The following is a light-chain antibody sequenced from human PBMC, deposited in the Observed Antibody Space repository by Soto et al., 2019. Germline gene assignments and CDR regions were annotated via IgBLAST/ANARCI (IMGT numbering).Light chain of an antibody. CDR2: GAS. J-gene: IGKJ5*01. V-gene: IGKV1-9*01. Sequence: DIQLTQSPSFLSASVGDRVTTTCRASQGISSYLAWYQQKPGKAPKLLIYGASTLQRGVSSRFSGSGSGTEFTLTISSLQPEDFATYYCQHLKSYPSTFGQGTRLEIK. CDR3: QHLKSYPST. CDR1: QGISSY.